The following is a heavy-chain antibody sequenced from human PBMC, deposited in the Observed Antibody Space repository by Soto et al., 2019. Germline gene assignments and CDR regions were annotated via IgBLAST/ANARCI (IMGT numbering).Heavy chain of an antibody. D-gene: IGHD6-13*01. V-gene: IGHV4-34*01. CDR2: INHVGGT. J-gene: IGHJ4*02. CDR3: ARGQKGYSSSWYVD. CDR1: GGSFSGYY. Sequence: QVQLQQWGAGLLKPSETLSLTCAVYGGSFSGYYWSWLRQPPGKGLEWIGEINHVGGTNYSPSLKSRRTISVDTSKNQFSLKVNSVTAADTAVYYCARGQKGYSSSWYVDWGQGTPVTVSS.